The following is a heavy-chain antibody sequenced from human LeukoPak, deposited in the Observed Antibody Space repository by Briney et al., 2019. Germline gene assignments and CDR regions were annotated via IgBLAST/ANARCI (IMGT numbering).Heavy chain of an antibody. Sequence: QPGGSLRLSCAASGLTVNSNYMSWARQAPGKGLEWVSAIYSGGRTYYADSVKGRFTISRDNSKNSLYLQMNSLRAEDTAVYYCARVYYYGSWFDPWGQGTLVTVSS. CDR2: IYSGGRT. CDR1: GLTVNSNY. CDR3: ARVYYYGSWFDP. J-gene: IGHJ5*02. D-gene: IGHD3-10*01. V-gene: IGHV3-53*01.